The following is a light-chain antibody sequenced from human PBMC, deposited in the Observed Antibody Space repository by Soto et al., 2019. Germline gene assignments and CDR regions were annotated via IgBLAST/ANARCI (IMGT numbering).Light chain of an antibody. V-gene: IGKV1-39*01. CDR2: TAS. CDR3: QQSYSSPVT. CDR1: QGISSY. J-gene: IGKJ5*01. Sequence: DIQLTQSPSFLSASVGDRVTITWRASQGISSYLAWYQQKPGKAPKVLIYTASNLQGGVPSRFSGSGSGTDFTLTISSLQPEDSATYYCQQSYSSPVTFGQGTRLEI.